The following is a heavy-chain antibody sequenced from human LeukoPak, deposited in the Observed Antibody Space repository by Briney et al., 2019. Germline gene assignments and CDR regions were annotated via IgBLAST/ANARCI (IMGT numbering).Heavy chain of an antibody. J-gene: IGHJ6*03. CDR2: IYTSGST. CDR1: GGSISSGSYY. Sequence: PSQTLSLTCTVSGGSISSGSYYWSWIRQPAGKGLEWIGRIYTSGSTNYNPSLKSRVTISVDTSKNQFSLKLSSVTAADTAVYYCARDPVTDSSGWFYMDVWGKGTTVTISS. CDR3: ARDPVTDSSGWFYMDV. D-gene: IGHD6-19*01. V-gene: IGHV4-61*02.